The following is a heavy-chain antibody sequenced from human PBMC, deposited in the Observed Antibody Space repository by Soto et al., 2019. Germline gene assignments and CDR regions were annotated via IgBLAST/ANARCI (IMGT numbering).Heavy chain of an antibody. Sequence: SVKVSCKASGFTFTSSAVQWVRQARGQRLEWIGWIVVGSGNTNYSQKFQERGTITRDMSTSTAYMELSSLRSEDTDVYYCAADTHYDSRGYPTHLFDYWGQGTPGTVSS. CDR3: AADTHYDSRGYPTHLFDY. V-gene: IGHV1-58*01. D-gene: IGHD3-22*01. CDR2: IVVGSGNT. CDR1: GFTFTSSA. J-gene: IGHJ4*02.